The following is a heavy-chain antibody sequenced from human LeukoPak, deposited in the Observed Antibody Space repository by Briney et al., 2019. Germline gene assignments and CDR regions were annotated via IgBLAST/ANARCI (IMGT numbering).Heavy chain of an antibody. J-gene: IGHJ4*02. CDR1: GGSFSGYY. CDR2: INHGGST. D-gene: IGHD5-18*01. V-gene: IGHV4-34*01. Sequence: SETLSLTCAVYGGSFSGYYWSWIRQPPGKGLEWIGEINHGGSTNYNPSLKSRVTISVDTSKNQFSLKLSSVTAADTAVYYCAREVDTAMVTLPLYYFDYWGQGTLVTVSS. CDR3: AREVDTAMVTLPLYYFDY.